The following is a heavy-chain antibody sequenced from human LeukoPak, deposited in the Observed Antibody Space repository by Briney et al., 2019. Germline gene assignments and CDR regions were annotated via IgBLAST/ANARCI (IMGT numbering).Heavy chain of an antibody. CDR3: CTVGGLNDVWLTYYYGH. D-gene: IGHD3-16*01. CDR2: IRSQGYGWTT. Sequence: GGSLRHSCAASGFTFTNAWMTWVRLAPGKGLEWVGRIRSQGYGWTTDYAAPVRGRFTISRDDSKDTVYLQMDSLKIEDTAVYYCCTVGGLNDVWLTYYYGHWGQGTRVSVSS. J-gene: IGHJ4*02. CDR1: GFTFTNAW. V-gene: IGHV3-15*01.